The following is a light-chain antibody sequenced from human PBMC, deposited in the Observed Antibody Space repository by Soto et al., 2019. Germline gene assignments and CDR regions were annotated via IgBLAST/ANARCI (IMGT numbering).Light chain of an antibody. CDR2: KAS. CDR3: QQYNSYPWT. Sequence: DIQMTQSPSTLSASVGDRVTITCRASQSISPWLAWYQQKPGTAPKLLIYKASILECGVPSRFSGSGSGTEFTLTISSLQPDDFATYYCQQYNSYPWTFGQGTKVEIK. J-gene: IGKJ1*01. CDR1: QSISPW. V-gene: IGKV1-5*03.